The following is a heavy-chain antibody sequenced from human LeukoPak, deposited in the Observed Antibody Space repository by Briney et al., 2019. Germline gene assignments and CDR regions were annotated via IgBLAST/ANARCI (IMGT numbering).Heavy chain of an antibody. J-gene: IGHJ4*02. CDR1: DYTFSTYV. CDR3: ATAQDYGEYVLGYFDY. CDR2: ISPYKGNA. D-gene: IGHD4-17*01. V-gene: IGHV1-18*01. Sequence: ASVKVSCKASDYTFSTYVISWVRQAPGQGPEWMGWISPYKGNAIYAQKLQGRVTMTTDTSTGTAYMEPRSLTSDDTAVYYCATAQDYGEYVLGYFDYWGQGTLVTVSS.